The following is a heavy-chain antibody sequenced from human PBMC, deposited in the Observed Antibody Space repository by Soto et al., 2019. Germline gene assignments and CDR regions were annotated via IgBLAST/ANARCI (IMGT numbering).Heavy chain of an antibody. D-gene: IGHD1-26*01. V-gene: IGHV4-59*01. CDR2: MYYSGST. CDR1: GGSISSYY. Sequence: PSETLSLTCTVSGGSISSYYWSWLRQHPGKGLEWMGYMYYSGSTSYNPCLKSRVSISVDTAKNQFSLKLSAVTAADTAVSYCARDRRVGSTSWYDPLGQGTLVTVSS. CDR3: ARDRRVGSTSWYDP. J-gene: IGHJ5*02.